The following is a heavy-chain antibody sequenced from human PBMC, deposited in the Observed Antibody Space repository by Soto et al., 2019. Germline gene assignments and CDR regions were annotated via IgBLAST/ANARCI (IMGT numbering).Heavy chain of an antibody. V-gene: IGHV3-30-3*01. CDR2: ISYDGSNK. D-gene: IGHD3-3*01. CDR1: GFTFSSYA. J-gene: IGHJ4*02. CDR3: ARGGITIFGGVDY. Sequence: QVQLVESGGGVVQPGRSLRLSCAASGFTFSSYAMHWVRKAPGKGLEWVAVISYDGSNKYYADSVKGRFTISRDNSKNTLYLQMNSLRAEDTAVYYCARGGITIFGGVDYWGQGTLVTVSS.